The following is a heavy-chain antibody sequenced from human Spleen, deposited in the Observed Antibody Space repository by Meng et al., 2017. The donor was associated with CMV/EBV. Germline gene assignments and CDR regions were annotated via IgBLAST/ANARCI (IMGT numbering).Heavy chain of an antibody. CDR2: IYPGDSDT. V-gene: IGHV5-51*01. CDR1: GYSFTNSW. Sequence: KVSCKGSGYSFTNSWIGWVRQMPGKGLEWMGIIYPGDSDTKYSPSFQGQITISADKSISTAYLQWSSLKASDTAMYYCARHERRASLAPPRYWGQGTLVTVSS. J-gene: IGHJ4*02. CDR3: ARHERRASLAPPRY. D-gene: IGHD2-21*01.